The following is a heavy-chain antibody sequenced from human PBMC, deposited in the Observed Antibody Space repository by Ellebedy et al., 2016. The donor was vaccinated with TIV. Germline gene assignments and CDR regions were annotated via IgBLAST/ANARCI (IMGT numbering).Heavy chain of an antibody. CDR1: GFTVSSNY. V-gene: IGHV3-53*01. CDR3: ARGSSGWTIFDY. Sequence: PGGSLRFSCAASGFTVSSNYMSWVRQAPGKGLEWVSVIYSGGSTYYADSVKGRFTISRDNSKNTRYLQMNSLRAEDTAVYYCARGSSGWTIFDYWGQGTLVTVSS. D-gene: IGHD6-19*01. J-gene: IGHJ4*02. CDR2: IYSGGST.